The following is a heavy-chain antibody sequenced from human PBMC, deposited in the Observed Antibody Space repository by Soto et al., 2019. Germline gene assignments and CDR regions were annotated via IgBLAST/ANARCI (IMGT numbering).Heavy chain of an antibody. CDR3: ARDRYSNNDYSDSGLDV. Sequence: QVQLVQSGAEVKKPGASVKVSCKASGYTFTSYGISWVRQAPGQGLEWMGWISAYNGNTNYAQKLQGRVTMTTDTTTSTADMDLSSPGSNDTAVYYGARDRYSNNDYSDSGLDVWGQGATGTVSS. J-gene: IGHJ6*01. CDR2: ISAYNGNT. V-gene: IGHV1-18*01. D-gene: IGHD4-4*01. CDR1: GYTFTSYG.